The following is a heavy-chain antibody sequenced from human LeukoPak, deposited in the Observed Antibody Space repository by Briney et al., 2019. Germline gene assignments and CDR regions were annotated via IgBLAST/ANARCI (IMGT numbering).Heavy chain of an antibody. CDR3: AREVGYGKPKWFDP. CDR2: INPSSGGT. CDR1: GYTFTGYY. V-gene: IGHV1-2*02. Sequence: GASVKVSCKASGYTFTGYYMHWVRQAPGQGLEGMGWINPSSGGTNYEQKFQGRVTMTRDTSISTAYMELSRLRSDDTAVYYCAREVGYGKPKWFDPWGQGTLVTVSS. J-gene: IGHJ5*02. D-gene: IGHD5-12*01.